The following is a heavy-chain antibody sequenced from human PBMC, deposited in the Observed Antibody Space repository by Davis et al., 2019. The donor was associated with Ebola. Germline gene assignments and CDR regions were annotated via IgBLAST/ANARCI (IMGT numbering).Heavy chain of an antibody. V-gene: IGHV3-7*01. CDR1: GFTFSDYW. D-gene: IGHD1-26*01. J-gene: IGHJ4*02. Sequence: PGGSLRLSCAASGFTFSDYWMTWVRQSPGKGLEWVANIKPDGSEQYYSDSLKGRFTISRDNARNSLYLQMNSLRAEDTAMYYCVKDRPYSGTYLRYFDYWGQGSLVSVSS. CDR3: VKDRPYSGTYLRYFDY. CDR2: IKPDGSEQ.